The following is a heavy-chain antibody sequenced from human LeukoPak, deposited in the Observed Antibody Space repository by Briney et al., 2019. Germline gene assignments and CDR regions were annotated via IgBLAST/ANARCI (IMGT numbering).Heavy chain of an antibody. CDR1: GFIFSTYS. CDR3: ARSEDYCSGGSCYAH. CDR2: ITGSSNFI. Sequence: PGGSLRLSCATSGFIFSTYSLNWVRQAPGKGLEWVSSITGSSNFIYYADSVKGRFTISRDNAKNSLFLQMNSLRAEDTAMYYCARSEDYCSGGSCYAHWGLGILVTVSS. J-gene: IGHJ4*02. D-gene: IGHD2-15*01. V-gene: IGHV3-21*06.